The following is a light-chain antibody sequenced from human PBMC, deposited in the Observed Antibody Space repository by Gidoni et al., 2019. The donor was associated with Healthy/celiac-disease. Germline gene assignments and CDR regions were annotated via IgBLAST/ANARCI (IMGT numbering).Light chain of an antibody. CDR1: QSVSSN. CDR2: GAS. V-gene: IGKV3-15*01. Sequence: EIVMTQSPATLSVSPGERATLSCRASQSVSSNLAWYQQKPGQAPRLLIYGASTRATGIPARFSGSGSGTEFTLTISSLQSEDFAVYYCQQYNNWPLPTSGPGTKVDIK. J-gene: IGKJ3*01. CDR3: QQYNNWPLPT.